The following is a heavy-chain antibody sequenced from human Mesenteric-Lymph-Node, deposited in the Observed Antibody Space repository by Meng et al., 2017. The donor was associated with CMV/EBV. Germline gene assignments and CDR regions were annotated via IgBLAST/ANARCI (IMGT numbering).Heavy chain of an antibody. CDR1: GFNCSGYA. CDR2: ISDNGYDT. Sequence: AAGFNCSGYAMNWVRQAPGKGLEWVSAISDNGYDTYYADSVKGRFTFSRDNSKNTLYLQMNSLRAEDTAVYYCAKLTTGSYYGCLDYWGQGTLVTVSS. V-gene: IGHV3-23*01. J-gene: IGHJ4*02. D-gene: IGHD1-26*01. CDR3: AKLTTGSYYGCLDY.